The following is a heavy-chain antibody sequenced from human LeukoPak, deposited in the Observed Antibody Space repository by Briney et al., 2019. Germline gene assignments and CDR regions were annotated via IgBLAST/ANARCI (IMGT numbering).Heavy chain of an antibody. J-gene: IGHJ3*02. CDR2: INSDGSST. V-gene: IGHV3-74*01. D-gene: IGHD3-10*01. CDR3: ARVSFYDAFDI. CDR1: GFTFSSYW. Sequence: PAGSLRLSCAASGFTFSSYWMHWVRQAPGKGLVWVSRINSDGSSTSYADSVKGRFTISRDNAKNTLYLQMNSLRAEDTAVYYCARVSFYDAFDIWGQGTMVTVSS.